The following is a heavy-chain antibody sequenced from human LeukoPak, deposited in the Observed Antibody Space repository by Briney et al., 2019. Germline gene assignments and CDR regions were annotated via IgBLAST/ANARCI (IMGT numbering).Heavy chain of an antibody. CDR2: ISTSTGDT. CDR3: ARDDNYGILVNVDY. Sequence: GASVKVSCKASGYSFTGYYMHWVRQAPGQGPEWMGWISTSTGDTKYTQKFQGRVTLTTDTSTSTAYMELSSLRSDDTAVYYCARDDNYGILVNVDYWGQGSLVTVSS. J-gene: IGHJ4*02. CDR1: GYSFTGYY. D-gene: IGHD4-11*01. V-gene: IGHV1-2*02.